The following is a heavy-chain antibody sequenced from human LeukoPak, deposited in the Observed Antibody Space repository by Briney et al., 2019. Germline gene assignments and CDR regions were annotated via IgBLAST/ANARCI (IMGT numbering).Heavy chain of an antibody. CDR2: ISGSGGST. Sequence: GGSLRLSCAASGFTFSSYAMSWVRQAPGKGLGWVSAISGSGGSTYYADSVKGRFTISRDNSKNTLYLQMNSLRAEDTAVYYCARSSGSYRGSFDYWGQGTLVTVSS. CDR1: GFTFSSYA. CDR3: ARSSGSYRGSFDY. V-gene: IGHV3-23*01. J-gene: IGHJ4*02. D-gene: IGHD1-26*01.